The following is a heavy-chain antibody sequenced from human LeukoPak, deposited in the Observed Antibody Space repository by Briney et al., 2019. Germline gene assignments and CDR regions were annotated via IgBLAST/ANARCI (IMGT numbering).Heavy chain of an antibody. D-gene: IGHD2-15*01. CDR2: INGDGSTT. V-gene: IGHV3-74*01. J-gene: IGHJ3*02. CDR1: GFTFGDFA. Sequence: GGSLRLSCAASGFTFGDFAMHWVRQATGKGLVWVSRINGDGSTTAYADSVKGRFTVSRDNAKNTLYLQMNSLRAEDTAVYYCAVTWGRSGGAFDIWGQGTMVTVSS. CDR3: AVTWGRSGGAFDI.